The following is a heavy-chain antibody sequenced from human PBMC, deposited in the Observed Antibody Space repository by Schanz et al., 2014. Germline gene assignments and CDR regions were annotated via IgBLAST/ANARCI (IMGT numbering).Heavy chain of an antibody. D-gene: IGHD3-10*01. V-gene: IGHV3-33*01. CDR1: GFIFSSYG. CDR3: ARLPVGYGSGIWDV. J-gene: IGHJ6*02. Sequence: QVQLVESGGGVVQPGRSLRLSCAASGFIFSSYGLHWVRQAPGKGLEWVAFIWYDGSNKYYADSVKGRFTISRDNSKNTLYLQMNSLRAEDTSVYFCARLPVGYGSGIWDVWGQGTSVTVSS. CDR2: IWYDGSNK.